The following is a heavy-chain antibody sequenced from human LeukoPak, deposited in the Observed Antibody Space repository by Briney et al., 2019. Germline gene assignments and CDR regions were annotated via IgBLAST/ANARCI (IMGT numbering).Heavy chain of an antibody. CDR1: GFTFSSYE. CDR2: ISSSGSTI. J-gene: IGHJ6*03. Sequence: GGSLRLSCAASGFTFSSYEMNWVRQAPGKGLEWVSYISSSGSTIYYADSVKGRFTISRDNAKNSLYLQMNSLRAEDTAVYYCAREGGGYYGSGTSTYYYYYMDVWGKGTTVTISS. CDR3: AREGGGYYGSGTSTYYYYYMDV. D-gene: IGHD3-10*01. V-gene: IGHV3-48*03.